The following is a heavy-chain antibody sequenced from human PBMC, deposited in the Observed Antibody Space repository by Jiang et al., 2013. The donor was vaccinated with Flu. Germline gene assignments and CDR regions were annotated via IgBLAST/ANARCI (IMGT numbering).Heavy chain of an antibody. CDR3: ARDRTPYYDFWSGYSYDAFDI. CDR2: IIPIFGTA. V-gene: IGHV1-69*06. J-gene: IGHJ3*02. D-gene: IGHD3-3*01. Sequence: SGAEVKKPGSSVKVSCKASGGTFSSYAISWVRQAPGQGLEWMGGIIPIFGTANYAQKFQGRVTITADKSTSTAYMELSSLRSEDTAVYYCARDRTPYYDFWSGYSYDAFDIWGQGTMVTVSS. CDR1: GGTFSSYA.